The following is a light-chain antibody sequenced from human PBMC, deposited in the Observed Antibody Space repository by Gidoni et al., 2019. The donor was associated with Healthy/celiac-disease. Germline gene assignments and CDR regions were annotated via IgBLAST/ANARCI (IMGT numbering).Light chain of an antibody. CDR3: QQSYSTPRT. V-gene: IGKV1-39*01. CDR2: AAS. CDR1: QSISSY. Sequence: DIQMTQSPSSLSASVGDRVTLTCRASQSISSYLNLYQQKPGKAPKLLIYAASSLQSGVPSRFSGSGSGTDFTLTSSSLQPEDFATYYCQQSYSTPRTFGQGTKLEIK. J-gene: IGKJ2*02.